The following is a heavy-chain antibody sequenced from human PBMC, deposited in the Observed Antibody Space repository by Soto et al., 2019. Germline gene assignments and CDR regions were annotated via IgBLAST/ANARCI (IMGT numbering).Heavy chain of an antibody. D-gene: IGHD5-12*01. CDR1: GFTFSSYA. J-gene: IGHJ6*02. CDR3: AKAASDGYNYYYYYGMDV. Sequence: ESLKISCAASGFTFSSYAMSWVRQAPGKGLEWVSAISGSGGSTYYADSVKGRFTISRDNSKNTLYLQMNSLRAEDTAVYYCAKAASDGYNYYYYYGMDVWGQGTTGTVSS. V-gene: IGHV3-23*01. CDR2: ISGSGGST.